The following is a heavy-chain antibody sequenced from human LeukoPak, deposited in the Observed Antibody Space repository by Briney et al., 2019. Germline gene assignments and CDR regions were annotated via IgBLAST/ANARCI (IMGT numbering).Heavy chain of an antibody. CDR2: IYYSGST. CDR3: ASQGLRGPAY. V-gene: IGHV4-59*06. CDR1: GGSISSYY. J-gene: IGHJ4*02. Sequence: SETLSLTCTVSGGSISSYYWSWIRQPPGKGLEWIGYIYYSGSTYYNPSLKSRVTISVDTSKNQFSLKLSSVTAADTAVYYCASQGLRGPAYWGQGTLVTVSS.